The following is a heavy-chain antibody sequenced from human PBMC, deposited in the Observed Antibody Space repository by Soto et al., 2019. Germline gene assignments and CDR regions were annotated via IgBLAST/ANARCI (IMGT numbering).Heavy chain of an antibody. CDR2: IIPIFGTA. J-gene: IGHJ4*02. CDR3: ASAYCSSTSCYIPSQPGYFDY. V-gene: IGHV1-69*13. Sequence: GASVKVSCKASGGTFSSYAISWVRQAPGQGLEWMGGIIPIFGTANYAQKFQGRVRITADESTSTAYMELSSLRSEETAVYYCASAYCSSTSCYIPSQPGYFDYWGQGTLVTVSS. CDR1: GGTFSSYA. D-gene: IGHD2-2*02.